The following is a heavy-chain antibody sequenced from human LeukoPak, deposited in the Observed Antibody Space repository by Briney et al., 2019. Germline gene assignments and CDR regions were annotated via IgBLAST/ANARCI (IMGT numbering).Heavy chain of an antibody. J-gene: IGHJ6*02. CDR2: INHSGST. Sequence: PSETLSLTCAVYGGSFSGYYWSWIRQPPGKGLEWIGEINHSGSTNYNPSLKSRVTISVDRSKNQFSLKLSSVTAADTAVYYCARGPPYGMDVWGQGTTVTVSS. V-gene: IGHV4-34*01. CDR3: ARGPPYGMDV. CDR1: GGSFSGYY.